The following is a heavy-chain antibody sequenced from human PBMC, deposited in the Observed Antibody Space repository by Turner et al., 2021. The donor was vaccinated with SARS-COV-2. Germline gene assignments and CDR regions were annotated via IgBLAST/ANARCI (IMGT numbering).Heavy chain of an antibody. V-gene: IGHV4-4*08. D-gene: IGHD3-16*01. J-gene: IGHJ4*02. CDR3: ARDWGNGLGPYDY. CDR2: IFASGST. Sequence: QVQLQESGPGLAKPSETLSLTCTVSGDSITSYYWSWIRQPPVKGLEWIGYIFASGSTNYNPSLKSRVTISVDTSKNQFSLMLRSVTAAGTAVYSCARDWGNGLGPYDYWGQESLVTVSS. CDR1: GDSITSYY.